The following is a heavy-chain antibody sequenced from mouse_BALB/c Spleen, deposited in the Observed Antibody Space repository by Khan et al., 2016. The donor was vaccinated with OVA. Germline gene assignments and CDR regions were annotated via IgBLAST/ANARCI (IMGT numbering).Heavy chain of an antibody. CDR1: GYTFTNYG. Sequence: QIQLVQSGSELKKPGETVKISCKASGYTFTNYGMNWVKQAPGKGLKWMGWINTYTGEPTYADDFKGRFAFSLETSASTAYLQINNLKNEDTATYFCARNGNYWYFDVWGAGTTVTVSS. CDR3: ARNGNYWYFDV. CDR2: INTYTGEP. J-gene: IGHJ1*01. D-gene: IGHD2-1*01. V-gene: IGHV9-3-1*01.